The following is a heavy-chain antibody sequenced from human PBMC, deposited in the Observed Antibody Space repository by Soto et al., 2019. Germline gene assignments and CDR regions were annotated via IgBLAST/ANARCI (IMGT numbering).Heavy chain of an antibody. CDR3: ARGRGWRDY. D-gene: IGHD2-15*01. Sequence: QVQLVQSGAEVKKPGASVKVSCKASGYTFTNYDINWVRHAHGQGLEWMGWMDPKSGNTDYAQKFQGRVTITMNTAISTAYLEVSSLSSEDTAVYFCARGRGWRDYWGQGTLVTVSS. CDR2: MDPKSGNT. V-gene: IGHV1-8*01. CDR1: GYTFTNYD. J-gene: IGHJ4*02.